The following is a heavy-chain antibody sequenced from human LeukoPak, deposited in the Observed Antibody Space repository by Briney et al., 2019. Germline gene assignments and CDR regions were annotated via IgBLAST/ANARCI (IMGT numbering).Heavy chain of an antibody. J-gene: IGHJ4*02. CDR1: GGSFRGYY. CDR2: INHSGST. D-gene: IGHD2-2*01. V-gene: IGHV4-34*01. Sequence: SETLSLTCAVYGGSFRGYYWSWIRQPPGKGLEWIGEINHSGSTNYNPSLKSRVTISVDTSKNHFSLKLSSVTAADTAVYYCARARDCSSTSCYEYFDYWGQGTLVTVSS. CDR3: ARARDCSSTSCYEYFDY.